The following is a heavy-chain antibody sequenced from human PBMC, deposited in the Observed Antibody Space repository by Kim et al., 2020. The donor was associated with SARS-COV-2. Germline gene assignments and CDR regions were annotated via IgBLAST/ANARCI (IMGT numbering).Heavy chain of an antibody. V-gene: IGHV4-39*01. J-gene: IGHJ2*01. CDR3: ARHSFPYSSSWYRDLLNWYFDL. CDR1: GGSISSSSYY. CDR2: IYYSGST. D-gene: IGHD6-13*01. Sequence: SETLSLTCTVSGGSISSSSYYWGWIRQPPGKGLEWIGSIYYSGSTYYNPSLKSRVTISVDTSKNQFSLKLSSVTAADTAVYYCARHSFPYSSSWYRDLLNWYFDLWGRGTLVTVSS.